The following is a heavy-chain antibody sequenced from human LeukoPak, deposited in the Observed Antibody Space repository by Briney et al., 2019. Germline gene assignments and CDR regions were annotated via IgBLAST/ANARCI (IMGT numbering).Heavy chain of an antibody. J-gene: IGHJ1*01. D-gene: IGHD3-22*01. CDR3: ARGGYDSSGYYFWFQH. CDR2: IYYSGST. CDR1: GGSISSGDYY. Sequence: KSSETLSLTCTVSGGSISSGDYYWSWIRQPPGKGLEWIGYIYYSGSTYYNPSLKSRVTISVDTSKNQFSLKLSSVTAADTAVYYCARGGYDSSGYYFWFQHWGQGTLVTVSS. V-gene: IGHV4-30-4*01.